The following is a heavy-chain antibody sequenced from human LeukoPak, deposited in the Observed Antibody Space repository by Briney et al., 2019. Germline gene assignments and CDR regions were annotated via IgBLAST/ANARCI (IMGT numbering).Heavy chain of an antibody. V-gene: IGHV3-48*03. CDR2: ISRSGNTI. J-gene: IGHJ3*02. Sequence: GGSLRLSCAISGFTFSGCELTWVRQAPGRGLEWISYISRSGNTIYYADSVKGRFTTSRDNAKNSLYLQMNSLRVEDTAVYYCARVATMVRVPLDALDIWGQGTMVSVSS. CDR1: GFTFSGCE. CDR3: ARVATMVRVPLDALDI. D-gene: IGHD3-10*01.